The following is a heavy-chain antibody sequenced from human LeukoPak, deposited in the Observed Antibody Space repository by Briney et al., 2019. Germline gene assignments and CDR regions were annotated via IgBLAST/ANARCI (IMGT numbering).Heavy chain of an antibody. J-gene: IGHJ6*03. Sequence: SETLCHSRAVYGGSFSGYYCGCIRQPPGKGLEWIGEINHSGSTNYNPSLKSRVTISVDTSKNQFSLKLSSVTAADTAVYYCARWVVAAEYYYDMVASGNGTTVTVSS. CDR2: INHSGST. D-gene: IGHD2-15*01. CDR1: GGSFSGYY. V-gene: IGHV4-34*01. CDR3: ARWVVAAEYYYDMVA.